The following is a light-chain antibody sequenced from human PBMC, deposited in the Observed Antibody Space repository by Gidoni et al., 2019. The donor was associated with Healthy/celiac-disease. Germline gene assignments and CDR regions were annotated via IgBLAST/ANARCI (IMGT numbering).Light chain of an antibody. CDR1: QSISSY. Sequence: DLQLPQSPSSLPASVGDRVTITCRASQSISSYLNWYQQKPGKAPKLLIYAASSLQSGVPSRFSGSGSGTDFTLTISSLQPEDFATYDCQQSYSTLLTFXGXTKVEIK. J-gene: IGKJ4*01. CDR2: AAS. CDR3: QQSYSTLLT. V-gene: IGKV1-39*01.